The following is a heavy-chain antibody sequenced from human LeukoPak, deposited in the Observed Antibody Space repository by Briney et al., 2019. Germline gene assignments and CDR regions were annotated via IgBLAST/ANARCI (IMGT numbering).Heavy chain of an antibody. Sequence: GSLSLTCTVSGGSISSYYWTWIRQPPGKGLEWIGYIYHRGSANYNPFLKSRVTISVDTSKNQFSLTLSSVTAADAAVYYCARAGDYYVSGSYLGFWGQGTLVTVSS. D-gene: IGHD3-10*01. CDR2: IYHRGSA. CDR3: ARAGDYYVSGSYLGF. J-gene: IGHJ4*02. CDR1: GGSISSYY. V-gene: IGHV4-59*01.